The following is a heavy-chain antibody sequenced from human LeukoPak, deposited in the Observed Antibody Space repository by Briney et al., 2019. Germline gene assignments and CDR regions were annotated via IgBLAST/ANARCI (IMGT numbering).Heavy chain of an antibody. J-gene: IGHJ5*02. CDR1: GGSISGYY. Sequence: SETLSLTCIVSGGSISGYYWSWIRQPAGKGLEWIGHMDTSGHTNYNSSLMSRVTMSVDTSKNQFSLRLTSVTAADTSVYYCARHWSHSVAQFGRSYWFDPWGQGTLVTVSS. V-gene: IGHV4-4*07. CDR3: ARHWSHSVAQFGRSYWFDP. D-gene: IGHD2-15*01. CDR2: MDTSGHT.